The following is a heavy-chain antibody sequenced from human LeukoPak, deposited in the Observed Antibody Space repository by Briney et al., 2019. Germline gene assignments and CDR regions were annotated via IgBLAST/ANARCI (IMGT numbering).Heavy chain of an antibody. D-gene: IGHD3-3*01. CDR2: IIPIFGTA. J-gene: IGHJ6*02. Sequence: SVKVSCKASGGTFSSYAISWVRQAPGQGLEWMGGIIPIFGTANYAQKFQGRVTITADESTSTAYMELSSLRSEDTAVYYCARDPRDLYYDFWSAPRDYYYGMDVWGQGTTVTVSS. V-gene: IGHV1-69*13. CDR3: ARDPRDLYYDFWSAPRDYYYGMDV. CDR1: GGTFSSYA.